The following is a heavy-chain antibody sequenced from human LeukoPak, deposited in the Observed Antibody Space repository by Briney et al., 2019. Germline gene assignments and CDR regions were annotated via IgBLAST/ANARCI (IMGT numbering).Heavy chain of an antibody. D-gene: IGHD6-13*01. V-gene: IGHV3-74*01. J-gene: IGHJ4*02. CDR2: INSDGSST. Sequence: GGSLRLSCAASGFPVSSLWMHWVRQAPGKGLVWVSRINSDGSSTSYADSVKGRFTISKDNAKNTLYLQMNSLRAEDTAVYFCARGSGGYSDSWHDYWGQGTLVTVTS. CDR1: GFPVSSLW. CDR3: ARGSGGYSDSWHDY.